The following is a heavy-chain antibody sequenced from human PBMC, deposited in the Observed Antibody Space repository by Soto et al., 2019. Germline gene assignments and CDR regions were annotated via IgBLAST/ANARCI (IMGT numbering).Heavy chain of an antibody. V-gene: IGHV3-33*01. D-gene: IGHD5-18*01. CDR2: IWYDGSNK. CDR3: ARDKDTAIATSTFDY. Sequence: GGSLRLSCAASGFTFSSYGMHWVRQAPGKGLEWVAVIWYDGSNKYYADSVKGRFTISRDNSKNTLYLQMNSLRAEDTAVYYCARDKDTAIATSTFDYWGQGTLVTVSS. CDR1: GFTFSSYG. J-gene: IGHJ4*02.